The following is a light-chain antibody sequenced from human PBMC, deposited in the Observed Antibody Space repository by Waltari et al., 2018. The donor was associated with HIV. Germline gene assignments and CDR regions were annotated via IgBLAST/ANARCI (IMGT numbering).Light chain of an antibody. J-gene: IGLJ2*01. CDR2: EDS. V-gene: IGLV3-10*01. CDR3: YSTDSSGNHRV. Sequence: SYELTQPPSASVSPGHTARLICSGGALSTKYASWYQQKSGPAPVLVIYEDSKRPSGIPERFSGSSSGTMATLTISGAQGEDEADYYCYSTDSSGNHRVFGGGTKLTVL. CDR1: ALSTKY.